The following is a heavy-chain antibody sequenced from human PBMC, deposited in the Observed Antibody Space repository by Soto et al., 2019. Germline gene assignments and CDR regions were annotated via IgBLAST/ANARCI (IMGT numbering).Heavy chain of an antibody. V-gene: IGHV4-30-2*01. J-gene: IGHJ6*02. CDR2: IYHSGST. D-gene: IGHD3-10*01. CDR1: GGSISSGGYS. CDR3: ARVRGAYYYYGIDV. Sequence: SETLSLTCAVSGGSISSGGYSWSWIRQPPGKGLEWIGYIYHSGSTYYNPSPKSRVTISVDRSKNQFSLKLSSVTAADTAVYYCARVRGAYYYYGIDVWGQGTPVTVSS.